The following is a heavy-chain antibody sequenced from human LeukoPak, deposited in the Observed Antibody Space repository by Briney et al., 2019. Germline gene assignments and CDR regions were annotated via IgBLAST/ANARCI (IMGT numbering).Heavy chain of an antibody. V-gene: IGHV4-31*03. Sequence: SETLSLTCTVSGASISSGGYYWSWIRQQPGKGLEWIGYSHYSGTSYYSTSLKSRIAISIDTSKNQFSLKLSSVTAADTAVYYCAREVDGGYEESFDYWGQGTLVTVSS. CDR2: SHYSGTS. J-gene: IGHJ4*02. D-gene: IGHD5-12*01. CDR3: AREVDGGYEESFDY. CDR1: GASISSGGYY.